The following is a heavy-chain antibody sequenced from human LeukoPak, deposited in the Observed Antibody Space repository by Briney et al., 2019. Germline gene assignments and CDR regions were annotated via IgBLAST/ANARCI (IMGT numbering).Heavy chain of an antibody. CDR2: INTNTGNP. CDR3: ASVVDYYDSSGPRGWDAFDI. J-gene: IGHJ3*02. Sequence: ASVKVSCKASGYTFTKYAMNWVRQAPGQGLEWMGWINTNTGNPTYAQGFTGRFVFSLDTSVSTAYLQISSLKAEDTAVYYCASVVDYYDSSGPRGWDAFDIWGQGTMVTVSS. D-gene: IGHD3-22*01. CDR1: GYTFTKYA. V-gene: IGHV7-4-1*02.